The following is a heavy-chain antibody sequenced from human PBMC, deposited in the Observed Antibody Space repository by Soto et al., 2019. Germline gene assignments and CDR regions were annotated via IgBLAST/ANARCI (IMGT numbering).Heavy chain of an antibody. J-gene: IGHJ5*02. CDR2: IYYSGST. D-gene: IGHD5-12*01. CDR1: CGSISSYY. V-gene: IGHV4-59*01. CDR3: ARHRGGYNYWFDP. Sequence: SETLSLTCTVSCGSISSYYWSWIRQPPGKGLEWIGYIYYSGSTNYNPSLKSRVTISVDTSKNQFSLKLSSVTAADTAVYYCARHRGGYNYWFDPWGQGTLVTVSS.